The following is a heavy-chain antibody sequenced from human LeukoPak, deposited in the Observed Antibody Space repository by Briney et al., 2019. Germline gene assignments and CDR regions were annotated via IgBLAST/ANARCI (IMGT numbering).Heavy chain of an antibody. V-gene: IGHV1-2*02. J-gene: IGHJ4*02. CDR2: IKTKSGDT. Sequence: GALVKVSCKASGYTVTGYNLHWVRQAPGQGLEWMVWIKTKSGDTKYAQKFQGRVTMTRDTSITTAYMELSRLISDDTAVYYCTRVPSSDSSYYFDYWGQGTLVTVSS. CDR1: GYTVTGYN. D-gene: IGHD3-22*01. CDR3: TRVPSSDSSYYFDY.